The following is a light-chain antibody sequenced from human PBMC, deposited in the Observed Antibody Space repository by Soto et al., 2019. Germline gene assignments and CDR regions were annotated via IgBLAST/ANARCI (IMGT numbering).Light chain of an antibody. J-gene: IGKJ4*01. Sequence: DIPMTQSPSSLSASIGDRVTITCRASQGITTFLNWYQQRPGNAPNLLIYDASTLQSGVPSRFSGSGSGTDFTLTISSLQPEDFASYFCQQSYGAPLTFGGGTRVEI. CDR2: DAS. CDR1: QGITTF. CDR3: QQSYGAPLT. V-gene: IGKV1-39*01.